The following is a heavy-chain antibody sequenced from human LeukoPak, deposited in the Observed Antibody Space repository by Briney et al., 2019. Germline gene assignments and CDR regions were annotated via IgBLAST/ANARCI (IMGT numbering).Heavy chain of an antibody. CDR3: AREGDCSGGSCYLNWFDP. D-gene: IGHD2-15*01. J-gene: IGHJ5*02. Sequence: GASVKVSCKASGCTFTSYAMNWVRQAPGQGLEWMGWINTNTGNPTYAQGFTGRFVFSLDTSVSTAHLQISSLKAEDTAVYYCAREGDCSGGSCYLNWFDPWGQGTLVTVSS. CDR2: INTNTGNP. CDR1: GCTFTSYA. V-gene: IGHV7-4-1*02.